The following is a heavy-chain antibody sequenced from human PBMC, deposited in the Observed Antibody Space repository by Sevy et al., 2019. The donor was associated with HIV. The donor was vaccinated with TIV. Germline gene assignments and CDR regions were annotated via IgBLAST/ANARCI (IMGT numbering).Heavy chain of an antibody. J-gene: IGHJ4*02. V-gene: IGHV4-30-2*01. CDR3: ARSSSAYPYHFDY. CDR2: IFHSGNT. CDR1: GGSISTDLYS. Sequence: SETLSLTCAVSGGSISTDLYSWNWIRQPPGKGLEWIWYIFHSGNTYYNPSLKSRVTISIDRSKNQFSLNLSPVTAADTAVYYCARSSSAYPYHFDYWGQGTLVTVSS.